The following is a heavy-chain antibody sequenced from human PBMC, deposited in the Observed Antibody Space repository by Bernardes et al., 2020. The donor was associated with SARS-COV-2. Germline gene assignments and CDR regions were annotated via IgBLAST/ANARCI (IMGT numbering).Heavy chain of an antibody. Sequence: GGSLRLSCVASGFTFSKNAMTWVRQVPGKGLEWVSAISAIGGSTYYAESVKGRFTISRDNSRNTLYLEMNSLRAEDTAVYYCSKNAKYSSSSMEFWGQGTTVTV. CDR3: SKNAKYSSSSMEF. CDR1: GFTFSKNA. J-gene: IGHJ6*02. D-gene: IGHD6-6*01. V-gene: IGHV3-23*01. CDR2: ISAIGGST.